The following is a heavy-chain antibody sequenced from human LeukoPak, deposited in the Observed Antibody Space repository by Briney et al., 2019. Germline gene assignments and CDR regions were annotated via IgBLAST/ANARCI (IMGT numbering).Heavy chain of an antibody. V-gene: IGHV4-34*01. CDR1: GESFSGYY. Sequence: PSETLSLTCAVYGESFSGYYWSCIRHPPGKGLEWIGEINHSGSTNYNPSRKSRVTISVDTSKDQFYLKLSSVTAADTAVYYCARGAYCSSTSCPPVQHYYYMDVWGKGTTVTVSS. J-gene: IGHJ6*03. CDR2: INHSGST. D-gene: IGHD2-2*01. CDR3: ARGAYCSSTSCPPVQHYYYMDV.